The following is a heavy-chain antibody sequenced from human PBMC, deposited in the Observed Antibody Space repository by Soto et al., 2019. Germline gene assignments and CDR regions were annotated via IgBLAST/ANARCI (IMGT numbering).Heavy chain of an antibody. J-gene: IGHJ4*02. Sequence: QVQLVQSGAEVKKPGSSVKVSCKASGGTFSSYAISWVRQAPGQGLEWMGGIIPIFGTANYAQKFQGRVTITGDKPTSTAYRGLSSLRLGDTAVYYWGRGFGGSYSFAYGGQGTLVTVSS. D-gene: IGHD1-26*01. V-gene: IGHV1-69*06. CDR2: IIPIFGTA. CDR1: GGTFSSYA. CDR3: GRGFGGSYSFAY.